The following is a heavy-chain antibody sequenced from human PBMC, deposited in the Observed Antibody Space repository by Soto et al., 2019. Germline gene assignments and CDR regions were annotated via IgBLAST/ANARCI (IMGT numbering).Heavy chain of an antibody. Sequence: PSQTLSLTCIVPGGSITYYHCSWIRQFPGKGLEWIAATSYTGNTNYNPSLNTRDTISMDTSQNQLSLQLTSIAAADTAVYCCARDMHAGFTSYFVPWDQGTLVAVSS. CDR2: TSYTGNT. V-gene: IGHV4-59*01. D-gene: IGHD2-2*01. CDR3: ARDMHAGFTSYFVP. J-gene: IGHJ5*02. CDR1: GGSITYYH.